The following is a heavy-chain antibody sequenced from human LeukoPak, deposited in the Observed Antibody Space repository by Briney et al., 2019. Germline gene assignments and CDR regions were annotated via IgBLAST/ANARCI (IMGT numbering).Heavy chain of an antibody. Sequence: GGSLRLSCAASGFIVSSNYMNWVRQAPGKGLEWIAVLYSGGSAYYADSVKGRFTISRDNSKNTLYLQIYSLRAEDTAIYYSARDSETETGWYYYGMDVWGQGTTVTVSS. CDR1: GFIVSSNY. D-gene: IGHD1-1*01. CDR3: ARDSETETGWYYYGMDV. V-gene: IGHV3-53*01. CDR2: LYSGGSA. J-gene: IGHJ6*02.